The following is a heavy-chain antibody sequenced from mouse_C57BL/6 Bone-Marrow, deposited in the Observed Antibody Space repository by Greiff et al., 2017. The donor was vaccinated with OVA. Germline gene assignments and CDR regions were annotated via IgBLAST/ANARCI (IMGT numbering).Heavy chain of an antibody. Sequence: QVQLQQSGAELARPGASVKMSCKASGYTFTSYTMHWVKQRPGQGLEWIGYIYPSSGYTKYNQKFKDKATLTADKSSSTANMQLSSLTSEDSAVYYCARDYYGSSSWFAYWGQGTLVTVSA. D-gene: IGHD1-1*01. CDR1: GYTFTSYT. CDR3: ARDYYGSSSWFAY. V-gene: IGHV1-4*01. J-gene: IGHJ3*01. CDR2: IYPSSGYT.